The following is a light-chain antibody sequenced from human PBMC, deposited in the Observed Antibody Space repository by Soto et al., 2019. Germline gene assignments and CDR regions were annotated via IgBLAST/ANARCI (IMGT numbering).Light chain of an antibody. CDR1: QPVNSGY. J-gene: IGKJ1*01. CDR3: QVYGSSPKT. CDR2: GVS. Sequence: IVLTQSPGTLSLSPGEGATLSCRASQPVNSGYLAWYQQKPGQAPRLLMYGVSTRDTGIPDRFSGSGAGTDFTLTSSRLEPGDFAVYYCQVYGSSPKTFGQGTKVDIK. V-gene: IGKV3-20*01.